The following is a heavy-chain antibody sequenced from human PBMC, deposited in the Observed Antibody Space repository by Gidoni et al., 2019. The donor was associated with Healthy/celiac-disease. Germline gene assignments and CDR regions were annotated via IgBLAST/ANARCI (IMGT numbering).Heavy chain of an antibody. D-gene: IGHD3-10*01. J-gene: IGHJ4*02. CDR1: GFTVSRNY. Sequence: EVQLVESGGGLIQPGGSLRLSCAASGFTVSRNYMIGVRQAPGKGLEWVSVIYSGGSTYYADSVKGRFTISRDNSKNTLYLQMNSLRAEDTAVYYCARVRFGEGEIDYWGQGTLVTVSS. CDR3: ARVRFGEGEIDY. V-gene: IGHV3-53*01. CDR2: IYSGGST.